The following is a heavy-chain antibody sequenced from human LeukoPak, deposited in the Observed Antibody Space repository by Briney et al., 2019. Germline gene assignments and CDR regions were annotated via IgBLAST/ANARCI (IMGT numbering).Heavy chain of an antibody. CDR1: GFTFSSYA. Sequence: GRSLRLSCAASGFTFSSYAMHWVRQAPGKGLEWVAVISYDGSNKYCADSVKGRFTISRDNSKNTLYLQMNSLRAEDTAVYYCARDTYGVVPAAHGGYFDYWGQGTLVTVSS. CDR3: ARDTYGVVPAAHGGYFDY. CDR2: ISYDGSNK. D-gene: IGHD2-2*01. V-gene: IGHV3-30*01. J-gene: IGHJ4*02.